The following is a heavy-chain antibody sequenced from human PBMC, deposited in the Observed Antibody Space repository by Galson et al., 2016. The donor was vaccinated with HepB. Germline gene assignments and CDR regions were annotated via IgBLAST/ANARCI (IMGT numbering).Heavy chain of an antibody. CDR1: GTTFSPYG. Sequence: SLRLSCAASGTTFSPYGIHWVRQAPGKGLEWVAVIWNDGTNKYYADTVEGRFTISRDNSKNTVYLQMSYLRTEDTALYYCAIDRRSDVRGNQWYSDLWGRGTLVTVSS. J-gene: IGHJ2*01. D-gene: IGHD3-16*01. CDR3: AIDRRSDVRGNQWYSDL. V-gene: IGHV3-33*01. CDR2: IWNDGTNK.